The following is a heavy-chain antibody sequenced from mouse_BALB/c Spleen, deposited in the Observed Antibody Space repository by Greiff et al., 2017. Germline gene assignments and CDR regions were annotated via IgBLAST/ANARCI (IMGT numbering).Heavy chain of an antibody. CDR1: GFTFSSYA. CDR3: ARDPEPEENYFDY. J-gene: IGHJ2*01. Sequence: EVMLVESGGGLVKPGGSLKLSCAASGFTFSSYAMSWVRQTPEKRLEWVASISSGGSTYYPDSVKGRFTISRDNARNILYLQMSSLRSEDTAMYYCARDPEPEENYFDYWGQGTTLTVSS. CDR2: ISSGGST. V-gene: IGHV5-6-5*01.